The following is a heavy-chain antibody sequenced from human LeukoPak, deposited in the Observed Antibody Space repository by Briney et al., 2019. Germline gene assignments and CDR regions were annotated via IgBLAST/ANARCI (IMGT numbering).Heavy chain of an antibody. CDR1: GFTFSSYA. D-gene: IGHD1-7*01. J-gene: IGHJ4*02. V-gene: IGHV3-23*01. CDR3: AKARYNWNYLFDY. CDR2: ISGSGGST. Sequence: LPGGSLRLSCAASGFTFSSYAMSWVRKAPGKGLEWVSAISGSGGSTYYADSVKGRFTISRDNSKNTLYLQMNSLRAEDTAVYYCAKARYNWNYLFDYWGQGTLVTVSS.